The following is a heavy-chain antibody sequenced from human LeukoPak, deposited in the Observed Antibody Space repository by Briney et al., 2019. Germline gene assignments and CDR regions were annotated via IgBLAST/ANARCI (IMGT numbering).Heavy chain of an antibody. J-gene: IGHJ5*02. V-gene: IGHV3-53*01. CDR2: IYSGGST. CDR1: GFTVSSNY. CDR3: ARDLDWGAFDA. D-gene: IGHD3-9*01. Sequence: PGGSLRLSCAASGFTVSSNYMSWVRQAPGKGLEWVSVIYSGGSTYYADSVKGRFTISRDNSKNTVSLHMNSLRAEDTALYYCARDLDWGAFDAWGQGTLVIVSS.